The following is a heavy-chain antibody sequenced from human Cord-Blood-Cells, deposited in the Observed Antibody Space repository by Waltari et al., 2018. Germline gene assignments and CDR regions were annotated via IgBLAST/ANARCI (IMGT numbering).Heavy chain of an antibody. D-gene: IGHD7-27*01. Sequence: EVQLVESGGGLVQPGGSLRLSCAASGFTFSSYWMSWVRQAPGKGLEWVANIKQDGSEKYYVDSVKGRFTISRDNAKNSLYLQMNSLRAEDTAVYYCARLQLGINSRVGYFDIWGRGTLVTVSS. CDR3: ARLQLGINSRVGYFDI. CDR2: IKQDGSEK. J-gene: IGHJ2*01. V-gene: IGHV3-7*01. CDR1: GFTFSSYW.